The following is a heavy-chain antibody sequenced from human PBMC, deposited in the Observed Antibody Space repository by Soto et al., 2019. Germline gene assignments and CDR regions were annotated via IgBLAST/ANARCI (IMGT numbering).Heavy chain of an antibody. D-gene: IGHD5-12*01. CDR3: ARDPLRPGVYSDNINYYYGMDV. CDR2: INPSGGST. Sequence: QVQLVQSGAEVKKPGASVKVSCKASGYTFTSYYMHWVRQAPGQGLEWMGIINPSGGSTSYAQKFQGRVTMTRDTSTSTVYMELSSLRSEDTAVYYCARDPLRPGVYSDNINYYYGMDVWGQGTTVTVSS. J-gene: IGHJ6*02. CDR1: GYTFTSYY. V-gene: IGHV1-46*01.